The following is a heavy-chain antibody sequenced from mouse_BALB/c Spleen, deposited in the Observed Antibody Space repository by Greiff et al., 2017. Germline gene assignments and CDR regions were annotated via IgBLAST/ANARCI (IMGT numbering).Heavy chain of an antibody. J-gene: IGHJ2*01. Sequence: EVKLVESGGGLVKPGGSLKLSCAASGFTFSSYAMSWVRQSPEKRLEWVAEISSGGSYTYYPDTVTGRFTISRDNAKNTLYLEMSSLRSEDTAMYYCARAPLPPYYFDYWGQGTTLTVSS. CDR2: ISSGGSYT. CDR1: GFTFSSYA. V-gene: IGHV5-9-4*01. CDR3: ARAPLPPYYFDY. D-gene: IGHD1-2*01.